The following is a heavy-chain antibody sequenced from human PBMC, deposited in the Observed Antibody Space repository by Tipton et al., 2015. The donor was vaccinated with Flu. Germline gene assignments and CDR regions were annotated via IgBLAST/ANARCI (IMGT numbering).Heavy chain of an antibody. D-gene: IGHD3-10*01. V-gene: IGHV5-51*03. Sequence: QSGAEVKKPGESLKISCKGSGYSFTSCWIGWVRQMPGKGLEWMGIIYPGDSDTRYSPSFQGQVTISADKSISTAYLQWSSLKASDTATYYCARQINYGSGRERNAFATWGQGTMVTVSS. CDR1: GYSFTSCW. CDR3: ARQINYGSGRERNAFAT. J-gene: IGHJ3*02. CDR2: IYPGDSDT.